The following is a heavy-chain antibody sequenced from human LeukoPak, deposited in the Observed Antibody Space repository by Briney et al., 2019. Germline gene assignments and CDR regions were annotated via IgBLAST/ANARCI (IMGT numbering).Heavy chain of an antibody. V-gene: IGHV4-34*01. Sequence: PSETLSLTCAVYGGSFSGYYWSWIRQPPGKGLEWIGEINHSGSTNYNPSLKSRVTISVDTSKNQFSLKLSSVTAADTAVYYCARLHKRRYYYYYMDVWGKGTTVTVSS. CDR1: GGSFSGYY. CDR3: ARLHKRRYYYYYMDV. CDR2: INHSGST. J-gene: IGHJ6*03.